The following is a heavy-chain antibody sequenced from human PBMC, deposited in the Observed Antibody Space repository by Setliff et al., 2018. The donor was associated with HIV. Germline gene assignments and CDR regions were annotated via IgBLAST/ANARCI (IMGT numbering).Heavy chain of an antibody. Sequence: PGESLKISCRGSGYTFTRQWIAWVRQVPGKGLEFMGIIWPGDSDPIYSASFQGQVTISVDKSINTADLHWINLKASDSAIYCCAIIDSGFDHWGQGTRVTVSS. V-gene: IGHV5-51*01. D-gene: IGHD3-10*01. J-gene: IGHJ4*02. CDR3: AIIDSGFDH. CDR2: IWPGDSDP. CDR1: GYTFTRQW.